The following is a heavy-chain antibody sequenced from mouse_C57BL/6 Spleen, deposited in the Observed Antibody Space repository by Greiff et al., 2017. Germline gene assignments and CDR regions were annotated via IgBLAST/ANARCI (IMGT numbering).Heavy chain of an antibody. V-gene: IGHV1-59*01. Sequence: QVQLKQPGAELVRPGTSVKLSCKASGYTFTSYWMHWVKQRPGQGLEWIGVIDPSDSYTNYNQKFKGKATLTVDTSSSTAYMQLSSLTSEDSAVYYCAGGSSYDGFAYWGQGTLVTVSA. J-gene: IGHJ3*01. CDR2: IDPSDSYT. CDR3: AGGSSYDGFAY. CDR1: GYTFTSYW. D-gene: IGHD1-1*01.